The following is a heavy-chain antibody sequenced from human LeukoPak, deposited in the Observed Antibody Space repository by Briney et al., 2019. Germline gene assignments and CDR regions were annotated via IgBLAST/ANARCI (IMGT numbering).Heavy chain of an antibody. Sequence: GASVKVSCKASGYTFTGYYMHWVRQAPGQGLEWMGWINPNSGGTNYAQEFQGRVTMTRDTSISTAYMELSRLRSDDTAVYYCAREGPSIAARPAFCDYWGQGTLVTVSS. J-gene: IGHJ4*02. CDR2: INPNSGGT. D-gene: IGHD6-6*01. V-gene: IGHV1-2*02. CDR3: AREGPSIAARPAFCDY. CDR1: GYTFTGYY.